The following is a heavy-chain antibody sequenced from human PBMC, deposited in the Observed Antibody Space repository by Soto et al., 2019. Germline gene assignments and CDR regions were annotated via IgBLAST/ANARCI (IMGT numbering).Heavy chain of an antibody. CDR2: FDPEDGET. D-gene: IGHD2-15*01. CDR3: ATVLIRPQDAFDI. CDR1: GYTITELS. J-gene: IGHJ3*02. Sequence: VASVKASCKVSGYTITELSRQWVRQAPGKGLEWMGGFDPEDGETIYAQKFQGRVTMTEDTSTDTAYMELSSLRSEDTAVYYCATVLIRPQDAFDIWGQGTMVTVSS. V-gene: IGHV1-24*01.